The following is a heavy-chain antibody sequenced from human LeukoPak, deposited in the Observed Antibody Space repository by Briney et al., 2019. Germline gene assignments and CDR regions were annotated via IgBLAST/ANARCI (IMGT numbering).Heavy chain of an antibody. CDR2: IYHSGST. D-gene: IGHD6-19*01. CDR3: ASSIAVARGGAFDI. V-gene: IGHV4-30-2*01. CDR1: GGSISSGGYY. Sequence: SETLSLTCTVSGGSISSGGYYWSWIRQPPGKGLEWIGYIYHSGSTYYNPSLKSRVTISVDRSKNQFSLKLSSVTAADTAVYYCASSIAVARGGAFDIWGQGTMVTVSS. J-gene: IGHJ3*02.